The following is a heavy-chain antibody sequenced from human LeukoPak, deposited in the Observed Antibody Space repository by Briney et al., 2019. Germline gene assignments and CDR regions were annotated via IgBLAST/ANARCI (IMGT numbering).Heavy chain of an antibody. D-gene: IGHD3-3*01. CDR2: HKEGGSGE. V-gene: IGHV3-7*01. Sequence: GSLRLSCSTPGFNLYSQWEDLVRQASGKGPEWVAHHKEGGSGEYYVDSVKGRFTISRDNAKNSLYLQMNSLRAEDTAVYYCAREAQTYYDFWSGYPKMRYFDYWGQGTLVTVSS. J-gene: IGHJ4*02. CDR1: GFNLYSQW. CDR3: AREAQTYYDFWSGYPKMRYFDY.